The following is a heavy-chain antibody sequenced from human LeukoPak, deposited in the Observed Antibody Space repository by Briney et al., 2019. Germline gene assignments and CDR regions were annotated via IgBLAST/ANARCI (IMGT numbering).Heavy chain of an antibody. CDR3: ARELRYFDWSRPHPVFQH. V-gene: IGHV1-2*02. D-gene: IGHD3-9*01. Sequence: ASVKVSCKASGYTFTGHYIHWVRQAPGQGLEWMGWINPKNAATNYGQRFQGRVTMTRDTSISTAYMELSRLRSDDTAVYYCARELRYFDWSRPHPVFQHWGQGTLVTVSS. J-gene: IGHJ1*01. CDR2: INPKNAAT. CDR1: GYTFTGHY.